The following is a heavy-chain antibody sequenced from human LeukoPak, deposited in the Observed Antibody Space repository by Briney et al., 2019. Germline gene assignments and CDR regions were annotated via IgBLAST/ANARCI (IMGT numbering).Heavy chain of an antibody. Sequence: ASVKVSCKASGGTFSSYAISWVRQAPGQGLEWMGGIIPIFGTANYAQKFQGRVTITADKSTSTAYMELSSLRSEDTAVYYCVSTTVTRGYFDYWGQGTLVTVSS. CDR1: GGTFSSYA. V-gene: IGHV1-69*06. CDR2: IIPIFGTA. D-gene: IGHD4-17*01. CDR3: VSTTVTRGYFDY. J-gene: IGHJ4*02.